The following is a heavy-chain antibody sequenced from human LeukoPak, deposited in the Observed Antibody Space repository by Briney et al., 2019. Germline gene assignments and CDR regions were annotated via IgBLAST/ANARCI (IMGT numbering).Heavy chain of an antibody. CDR1: GGSISSYY. Sequence: PSETLSLTCTVSGGSISSYYWSWLRQPAGKGLEWIGRIYTSGSTNYNPSLKSRVTMSVDPSKNQFSLKLSSVTAADTAVYYCARDQAYYDSSGQFDYWGQGTLVTVSS. D-gene: IGHD3-22*01. CDR3: ARDQAYYDSSGQFDY. CDR2: IYTSGST. J-gene: IGHJ4*02. V-gene: IGHV4-4*07.